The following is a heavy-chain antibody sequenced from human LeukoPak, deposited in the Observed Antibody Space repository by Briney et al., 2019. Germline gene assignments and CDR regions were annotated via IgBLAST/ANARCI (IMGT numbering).Heavy chain of an antibody. V-gene: IGHV3-74*01. Sequence: PGGSLRLSCSASGFTFSSYWMHWVRHAPGKGLVWVSRINSDGSSTSDADSVKGRFTISRDNAKNTLYLQMNSLRAEATAVYYCAMPSYYYDSSGSDFDYWGQGTLVAVSS. J-gene: IGHJ4*02. CDR2: INSDGSST. D-gene: IGHD3-22*01. CDR1: GFTFSSYW. CDR3: AMPSYYYDSSGSDFDY.